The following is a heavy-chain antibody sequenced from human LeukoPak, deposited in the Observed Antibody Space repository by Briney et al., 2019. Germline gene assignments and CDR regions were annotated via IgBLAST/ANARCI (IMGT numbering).Heavy chain of an antibody. CDR3: ARGAHYHDSSEGYDY. CDR1: GYTFTGYY. Sequence: ASVKVSCKVSGYTFTGYYMHWVRQAPGQGLEWMGWINPNSGATNYAQKFQGRVTMTRDTTISTAYMELSRLRSDDTAIYYCARGAHYHDSSEGYDYWGQGTLVTVSS. V-gene: IGHV1-2*02. J-gene: IGHJ4*02. CDR2: INPNSGAT. D-gene: IGHD3-22*01.